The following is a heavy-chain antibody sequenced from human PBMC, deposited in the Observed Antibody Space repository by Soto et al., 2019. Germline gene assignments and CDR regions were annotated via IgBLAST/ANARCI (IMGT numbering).Heavy chain of an antibody. J-gene: IGHJ4*02. Sequence: GGSLRLSCAASGFSLRDYGMHWVRQAPGKGLEYVAAVSDDGSEQYYADSVRGRFTISRDNSKNTVYLQLDSLTTGDTAVYYCARDPTGGYFHYDYWGQGALVTVSS. CDR1: GFSLRDYG. D-gene: IGHD1-26*01. CDR3: ARDPTGGYFHYDY. CDR2: VSDDGSEQ. V-gene: IGHV3-30*17.